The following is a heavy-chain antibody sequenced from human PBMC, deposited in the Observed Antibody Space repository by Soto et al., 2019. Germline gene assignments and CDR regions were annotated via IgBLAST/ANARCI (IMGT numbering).Heavy chain of an antibody. CDR1: GFTFSSYW. CDR2: VSSDGSST. J-gene: IGHJ4*02. V-gene: IGHV3-74*01. CDR3: ARGLPNYSTFDS. D-gene: IGHD4-4*01. Sequence: EVQLVESGGGLVQPGESLRLSCAASGFTFSSYWMHWIRQAPGKGLVWVSRVSSDGSSTVYATSVKGRLTISRDNAKNTRYLQMNSLSDEDTAVYYCARGLPNYSTFDSWGQGTGVPVSS.